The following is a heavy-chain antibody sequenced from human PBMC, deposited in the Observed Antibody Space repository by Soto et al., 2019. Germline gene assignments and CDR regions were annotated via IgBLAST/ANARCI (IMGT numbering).Heavy chain of an antibody. V-gene: IGHV1-69*06. Sequence: QMQLVQSGAEVKKPGSSVKVSCKASGGTLSSFINYPINWVRQAPGQGLEWMGGIVPYVGTVNYAQKFQGRVTITADKSTGTAYMELSSLRSEDTALYYCARRDTSGFLRYFDNWGQGTLVTVSS. CDR3: ARRDTSGFLRYFDN. J-gene: IGHJ4*02. D-gene: IGHD3-3*01. CDR1: GGTLSSFINYP. CDR2: IVPYVGTV.